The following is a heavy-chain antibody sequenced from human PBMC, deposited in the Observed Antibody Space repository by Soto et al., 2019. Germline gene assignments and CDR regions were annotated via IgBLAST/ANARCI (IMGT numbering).Heavy chain of an antibody. CDR3: AKDRDYPRDYFHY. J-gene: IGHJ4*02. CDR2: ISYDGSNQ. CDR1: GFSFNTYG. V-gene: IGHV3-30*18. D-gene: IGHD3-10*01. Sequence: GGSLRLSCAASGFSFNTYGMYWVRQAPGKGLEWVAAISYDGSNQYHADSVKGRFTISRDNSKSTLYLQMNSLRVEDTAVYYCAKDRDYPRDYFHYWGQGTLVTVSS.